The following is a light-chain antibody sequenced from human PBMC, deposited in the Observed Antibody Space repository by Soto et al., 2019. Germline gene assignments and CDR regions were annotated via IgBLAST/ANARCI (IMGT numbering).Light chain of an antibody. CDR2: DVS. J-gene: IGLJ2*01. V-gene: IGLV2-14*01. Sequence: QSVLTQPASVSASPGQSITISCTGTSSDIGAYNFVSWYQQHPGKAPQLMIYDVSYRPSGISSRFSGSKSGNTASLTISGLQADDDADYYCASDTSARIRVFGGGTKLTVL. CDR1: SSDIGAYNF. CDR3: ASDTSARIRV.